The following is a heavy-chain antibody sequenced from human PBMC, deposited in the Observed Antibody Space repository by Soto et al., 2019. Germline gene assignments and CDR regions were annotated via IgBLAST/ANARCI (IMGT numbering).Heavy chain of an antibody. D-gene: IGHD3-9*01. CDR3: ARSITFDWLFFDY. Sequence: SETLSLTCAVSGGSISRSNWWSWVRQPPGKGLEWIGEIYHTGSTNYNPSLKSRVTISVDESKNQFSLKLSSVTAADTAVYSCARSITFDWLFFDYWGQGTLVTVSS. CDR1: GGSISRSNW. V-gene: IGHV4-4*02. J-gene: IGHJ4*02. CDR2: IYHTGST.